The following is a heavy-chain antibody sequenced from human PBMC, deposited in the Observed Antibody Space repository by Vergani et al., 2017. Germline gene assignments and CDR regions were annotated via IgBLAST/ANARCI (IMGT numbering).Heavy chain of an antibody. CDR2: ISWNSNSI. Sequence: EVQLEESGGGLVLPGRSLRLSCVASGFTSAGYAMHWVRQAPGKGLEWVSGISWNSNSIGYSDSVKGRFTISRDNAKNSLYLQMNRLRAEDTALNYCAKGLGTSSGGGWFDPWGQGTLVTVSS. J-gene: IGHJ5*02. V-gene: IGHV3-9*02. CDR1: GFTSAGYA. CDR3: AKGLGTSSGGGWFDP. D-gene: IGHD6-6*01.